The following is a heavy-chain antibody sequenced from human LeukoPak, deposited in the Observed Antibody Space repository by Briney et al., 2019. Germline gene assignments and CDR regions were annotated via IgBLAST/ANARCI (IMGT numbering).Heavy chain of an antibody. CDR2: ISSSSSYI. Sequence: GGSLRLSCAASGFTFSSYWMSWVRQAPGKGLEWVSSISSSSSYIYYADSVKGRFTISRDNAKNSLYLQMNSLRAEATAVYYCARLGYCSSTSCYFFDYWGQGTLVTVSS. J-gene: IGHJ4*02. CDR1: GFTFSSYW. CDR3: ARLGYCSSTSCYFFDY. V-gene: IGHV3-21*01. D-gene: IGHD2-2*01.